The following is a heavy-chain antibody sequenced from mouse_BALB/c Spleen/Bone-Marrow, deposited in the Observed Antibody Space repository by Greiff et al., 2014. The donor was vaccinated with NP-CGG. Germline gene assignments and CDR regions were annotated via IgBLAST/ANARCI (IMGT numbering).Heavy chain of an antibody. CDR1: GFSLTSYG. J-gene: IGHJ4*01. Sequence: QVQLKQSGPGLVAPSQSLSITCTVSGFSLTSYGVHWVRQPPGKGLEWLGVIWAGGSTNYNSALMSRLSISKDYSKSQVFLKMNSLQTDDTAMYYCARVYYYAMDYWGQGTSVTVSS. V-gene: IGHV2-9*02. CDR2: IWAGGST. CDR3: ARVYYYAMDY.